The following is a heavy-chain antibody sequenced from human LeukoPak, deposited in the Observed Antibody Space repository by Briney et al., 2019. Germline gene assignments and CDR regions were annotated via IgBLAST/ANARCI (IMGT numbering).Heavy chain of an antibody. CDR2: IKQDGSDK. CDR3: ARCRDAYIWGIYTPPYYLDS. CDR1: GFTFSNSW. V-gene: IGHV3-7*01. D-gene: IGHD3-16*01. J-gene: IGHJ4*02. Sequence: GGSLRLSCEVSGFTFSNSWMTWVRQAPGKALEWVANIKQDGSDKYYVDSVRGRFTISRDNARNSLFLHMNNLRVDDTGVYYCARCRDAYIWGIYTPPYYLDSWGQGTLVSVSS.